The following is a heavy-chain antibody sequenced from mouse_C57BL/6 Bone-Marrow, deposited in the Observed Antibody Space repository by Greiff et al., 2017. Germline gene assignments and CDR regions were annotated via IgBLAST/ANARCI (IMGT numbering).Heavy chain of an antibody. D-gene: IGHD1-1*01. CDR1: GFTFKDAF. CDR2: IDPGNGDT. V-gene: IGHV14-4*01. J-gene: IGHJ3*01. Sequence: VQLQQSGAELVRPGASVKLSCTPSGFTFKDAFMNWVKQRPEQGLGWIGWIDPGNGDTEYASKFQGKATITADTSSNTAYLQLSSLTSEDTAVYYCTTHYDSGAYGGQGTGVTVTA. CDR3: TTHYDSGAY.